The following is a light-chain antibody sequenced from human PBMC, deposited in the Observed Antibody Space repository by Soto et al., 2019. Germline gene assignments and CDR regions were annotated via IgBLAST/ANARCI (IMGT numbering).Light chain of an antibody. J-gene: IGLJ2*01. Sequence: QSVLTQPPSVSGALGQRVTISCAGSSSNLGAGYDVHWYQQFPGTAPQLLIYGNNNRPSGVPDRFSGSKSGTSASLAITGLKAEDEADYYCQSYDSSQVIFGGGTKVTVL. CDR2: GNN. V-gene: IGLV1-40*01. CDR3: QSYDSSQVI. CDR1: SSNLGAGYD.